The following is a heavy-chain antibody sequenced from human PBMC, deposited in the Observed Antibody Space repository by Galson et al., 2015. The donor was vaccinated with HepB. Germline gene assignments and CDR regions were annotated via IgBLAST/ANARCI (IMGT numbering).Heavy chain of an antibody. J-gene: IGHJ4*02. CDR2: ISGSDAKT. CDR1: GFTFSSYA. CDR3: AKWGVWGVFEY. D-gene: IGHD3-16*01. Sequence: SLRLSCAASGFTFSSYAMSWVRQAPREGLEWVSAISGSDAKTFYADSMKGRFTISRDNSKNTVSLQMNDLRAEDTAVYYCAKWGVWGVFEYWGQGVMGTVTS. V-gene: IGHV3-23*01.